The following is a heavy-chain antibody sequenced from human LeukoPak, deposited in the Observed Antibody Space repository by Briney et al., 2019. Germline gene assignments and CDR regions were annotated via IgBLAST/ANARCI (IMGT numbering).Heavy chain of an antibody. CDR1: GGSISSNSYY. J-gene: IGHJ4*02. Sequence: SETLSLTCTVSGGSISSNSYYWGWIRQPPGKGLERIGSIYYSGSTYYNPSLKSRVTISLDTSKNQFSLNLSSVTAADTAVYYCARDPFITVSGTFDYWGQGTLVTVSS. V-gene: IGHV4-39*07. D-gene: IGHD6-19*01. CDR2: IYYSGST. CDR3: ARDPFITVSGTFDY.